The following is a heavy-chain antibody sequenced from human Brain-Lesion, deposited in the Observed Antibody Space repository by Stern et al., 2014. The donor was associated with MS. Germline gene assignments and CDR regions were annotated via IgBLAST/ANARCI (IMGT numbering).Heavy chain of an antibody. D-gene: IGHD3-3*01. CDR3: ARDQRGITIFGVVTDYYYLGMDV. J-gene: IGHJ6*02. Sequence: QVQLVQSGAEVKKPGASVKVSCKTSGYIFTGYYIHWVRQAPGQGLEWMAWINPNTGGQKYAQKFQGRVTMSRATSISTAYVELSSLTSDDTAVYYCARDQRGITIFGVVTDYYYLGMDVWGQGTTVTVSS. CDR2: INPNTGGQ. V-gene: IGHV1-2*02. CDR1: GYIFTGYY.